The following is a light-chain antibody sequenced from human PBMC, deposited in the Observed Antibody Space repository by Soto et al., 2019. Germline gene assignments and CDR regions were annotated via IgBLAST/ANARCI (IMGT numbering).Light chain of an antibody. CDR1: QTINSN. J-gene: IGKJ1*01. V-gene: IGKV3-15*01. Sequence: EVVMTQSPATLSVSPGERATLSCRASQTINSNLAWYQQKPGQAPRRLIHGATTRATGIPGRFSGSGSGTEFTLTISSLQSEDIAVYYCQQYNYWPPRTFGQGTKVEI. CDR2: GAT. CDR3: QQYNYWPPRT.